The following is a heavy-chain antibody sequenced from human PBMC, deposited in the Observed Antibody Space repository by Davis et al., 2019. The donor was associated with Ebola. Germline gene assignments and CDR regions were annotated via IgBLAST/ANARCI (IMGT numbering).Heavy chain of an antibody. V-gene: IGHV5-51*01. CDR3: KTTESGAFDI. J-gene: IGHJ3*02. CDR2: IYPGDSDT. Sequence: GASLKISCKGSGYCSTNYWIGWVRQIPGKGLEWMGIIYPGDSDTRYSPSFQGQVTISADKSISTAYLQWSSLKASDTAMYYCKTTESGAFDIWGQGTMVTVSS. CDR1: GYCSTNYW. D-gene: IGHD4-17*01.